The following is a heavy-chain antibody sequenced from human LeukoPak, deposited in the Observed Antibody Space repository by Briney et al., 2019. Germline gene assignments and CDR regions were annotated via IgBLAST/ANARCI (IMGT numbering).Heavy chain of an antibody. CDR1: GGSISRSPYY. D-gene: IGHD6-13*01. Sequence: SETLSLTCSVSGGSISRSPYYWTWIRQPPGKGLEWIGNIYSSGSTYYNPSLKSRVTISVDTSKNQFSLKLSSVTAADTAVYYCARLRSAAAGDYYYYYYYMDVWGKGTTVTISS. V-gene: IGHV4-39*01. CDR2: IYSSGST. CDR3: ARLRSAAAGDYYYYYYYMDV. J-gene: IGHJ6*03.